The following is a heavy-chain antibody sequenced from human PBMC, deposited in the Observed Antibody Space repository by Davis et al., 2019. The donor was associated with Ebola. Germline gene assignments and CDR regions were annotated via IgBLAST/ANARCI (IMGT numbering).Heavy chain of an antibody. CDR1: GYTFTGYY. CDR3: ARAPITMIVVALRTFDY. V-gene: IGHV1-2*06. J-gene: IGHJ4*02. CDR2: FNPNSGGT. D-gene: IGHD3-22*01. Sequence: ASVKVSCKASGYTFTGYYMHWVRQAPGQGLEWMGRFNPNSGGTNYAQKFQGRVTMTRDTSISTAYMELSRLRSDDTAVYYCARAPITMIVVALRTFDYWGQGTLVTVSS.